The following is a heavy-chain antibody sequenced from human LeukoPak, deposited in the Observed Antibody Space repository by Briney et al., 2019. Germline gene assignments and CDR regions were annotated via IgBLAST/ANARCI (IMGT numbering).Heavy chain of an antibody. CDR2: MNPNSGNT. D-gene: IGHD1-26*01. J-gene: IGHJ4*02. CDR3: ARDKWSSEDY. CDR1: GYTFTGYY. Sequence: ASVKVSCKASGYTFTGYYMHWVRQAPGQGLEWMGWMNPNSGNTGYAQKFQGRVTTTRNTSISTAYMELSSLRSEDTAVYYCARDKWSSEDYWGQGTLVTVSS. V-gene: IGHV1-8*02.